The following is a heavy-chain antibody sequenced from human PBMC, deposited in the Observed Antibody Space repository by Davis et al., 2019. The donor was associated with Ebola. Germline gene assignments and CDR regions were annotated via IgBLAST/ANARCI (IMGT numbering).Heavy chain of an antibody. Sequence: SETLSLTCTVSGGSISSGDYYWTWIRQPPGKGLEWIGYIYYSGSTSYNPSHKSRLTISLDMSKNQFSLNLSSVTAADTAVYYCARDCLPYSRGRSGPNRYYYQYMDVWGKGTTVTVSS. D-gene: IGHD6-19*01. CDR3: ARDCLPYSRGRSGPNRYYYQYMDV. CDR1: GGSISSGDYY. CDR2: IYYSGST. V-gene: IGHV4-30-4*01. J-gene: IGHJ6*03.